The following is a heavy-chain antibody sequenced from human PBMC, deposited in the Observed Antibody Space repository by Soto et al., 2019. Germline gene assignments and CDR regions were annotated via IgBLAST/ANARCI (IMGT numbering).Heavy chain of an antibody. CDR3: AKDDGSGWNRGSYFDY. CDR1: GFTFSSYT. V-gene: IGHV3-30-3*01. Sequence: GGSLRLSCTASGFTFSSYTMHWVRQAPGKGLEWVALISFDGSKKYYADSVKDRFTVSRDNSKNTLYVQMNSLRPEDTAVYYCAKDDGSGWNRGSYFDYWGQGTLVTVSS. J-gene: IGHJ4*02. CDR2: ISFDGSKK. D-gene: IGHD6-19*01.